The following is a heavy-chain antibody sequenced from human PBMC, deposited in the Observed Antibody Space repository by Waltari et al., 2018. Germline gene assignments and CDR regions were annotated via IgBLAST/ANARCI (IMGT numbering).Heavy chain of an antibody. CDR3: AREWGLRRVAKDPALDY. J-gene: IGHJ4*02. CDR1: GYTFTGYY. CDR2: INPNSGGT. D-gene: IGHD5-12*01. V-gene: IGHV1-2*02. Sequence: QVQLVQSGAEVKKPGASVKVSCKASGYTFTGYYMHWVRQAPGQGLEWMGWINPNSGGTNYAQKFQGRVTMTRDTSISTAYMELSRLRSDDTAVYYCAREWGLRRVAKDPALDYWGQGTLVTVSS.